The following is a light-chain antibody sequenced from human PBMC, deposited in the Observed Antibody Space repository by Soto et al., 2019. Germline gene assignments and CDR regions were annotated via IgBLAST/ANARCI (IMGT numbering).Light chain of an antibody. Sequence: QSVLTQSASVSGSPGQSITISCTGTNSDVGGYNYVSWYQQHPGKAPKLMIYDVRNRPSGVSNRFSGSKSVNTASLTISGLQAEDEADYYCSSYTTISTYVFGTGTKVTVL. CDR1: NSDVGGYNY. J-gene: IGLJ1*01. CDR2: DVR. CDR3: SSYTTISTYV. V-gene: IGLV2-14*01.